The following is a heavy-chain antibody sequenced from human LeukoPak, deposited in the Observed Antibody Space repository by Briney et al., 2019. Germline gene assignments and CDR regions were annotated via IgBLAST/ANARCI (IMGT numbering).Heavy chain of an antibody. J-gene: IGHJ4*02. Sequence: PSQTLSLTCTVSGGSISSGSYYWSWIRQPAGKGLEWIGRIYTSGSTNYNPSLKSRLTISVDTSKNQLSLKLRSVTAADTAVYYCARVGGWLPHFDYWGQGILVTVSS. D-gene: IGHD5-24*01. V-gene: IGHV4-61*02. CDR1: GGSISSGSYY. CDR2: IYTSGST. CDR3: ARVGGWLPHFDY.